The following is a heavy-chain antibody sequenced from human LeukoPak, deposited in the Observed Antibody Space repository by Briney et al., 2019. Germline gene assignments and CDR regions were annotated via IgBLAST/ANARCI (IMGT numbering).Heavy chain of an antibody. D-gene: IGHD1-26*01. V-gene: IGHV3-9*01. Sequence: PGRSLRLSCAASGFTFDDYAMHWVRQAPGKGLEWVSGITWNSGIIGYADSVKGRFTISRDNAKNSLYLQMNSLRAEDTALYYCATLPWDQDYYYGMDVWGQGTTVTVSS. CDR1: GFTFDDYA. J-gene: IGHJ6*02. CDR3: ATLPWDQDYYYGMDV. CDR2: ITWNSGII.